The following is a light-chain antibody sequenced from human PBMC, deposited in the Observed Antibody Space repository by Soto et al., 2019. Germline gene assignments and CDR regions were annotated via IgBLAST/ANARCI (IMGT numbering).Light chain of an antibody. J-gene: IGKJ4*01. CDR1: RSLLTATGYHY. CDR2: LGS. V-gene: IGKV2-28*01. Sequence: VVLTQSPPSLAVTPGEPASISCRPTRSLLTATGYHYLDWYLQKPGQSPQLLIYLGSYRASGVPDRFSGSGSGTDFSLKISRVEAEDVGVYYCMQTFQTVGFGGGTKVDIK. CDR3: MQTFQTVG.